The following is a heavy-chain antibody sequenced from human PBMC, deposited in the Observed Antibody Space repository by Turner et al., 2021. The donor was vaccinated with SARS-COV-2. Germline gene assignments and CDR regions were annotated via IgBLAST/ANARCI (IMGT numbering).Heavy chain of an antibody. V-gene: IGHV4-39*01. CDR2: IYYSGST. CDR1: GGSISSSSYY. D-gene: IGHD5-18*01. J-gene: IGHJ4*02. Sequence: QLQLQESGPGLVKPSETLSLTCTVSGGSISSSSYYWGWIRQPPGKGLEWIGSIYYSGSTYYNPSLKSRVTISVDTSKNQFSLKLSSVTAADTAVYYCARGGGYSYGALDYWGQGTLVTVSS. CDR3: ARGGGYSYGALDY.